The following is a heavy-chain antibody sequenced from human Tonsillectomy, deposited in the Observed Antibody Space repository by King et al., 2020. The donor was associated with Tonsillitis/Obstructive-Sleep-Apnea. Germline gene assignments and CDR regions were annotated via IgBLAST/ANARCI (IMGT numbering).Heavy chain of an antibody. CDR1: GYSFSSYW. D-gene: IGHD3-16*01. Sequence: EVQLVESGAEVKKPGESLRISCKGAGYSFSSYWISWVRQMPGKGLEWMGRIDPSDSYTNYSPSFQGHVTISADKSISTVYLQWSSLRASDTAIYFCANWGSGSGMDVWGQGTTVTVSS. V-gene: IGHV5-10-1*03. CDR2: IDPSDSYT. CDR3: ANWGSGSGMDV. J-gene: IGHJ6*02.